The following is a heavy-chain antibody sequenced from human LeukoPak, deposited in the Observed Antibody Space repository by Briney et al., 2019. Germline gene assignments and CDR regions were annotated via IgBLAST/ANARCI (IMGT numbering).Heavy chain of an antibody. V-gene: IGHV1-69*13. CDR2: IIPIFGTA. J-gene: IGHJ4*02. D-gene: IGHD3-22*01. CDR3: ARVGYYDSSGYPGYYFDY. CDR1: GYTFTSYA. Sequence: SVKVSCKASGYTFTSYAISWVRQAPGQGLEWMGGIIPIFGTANYAQKFQGRVTITADESTSTAYMELSSLRSEDTAVYYCARVGYYDSSGYPGYYFDYWGQGTLVTVSS.